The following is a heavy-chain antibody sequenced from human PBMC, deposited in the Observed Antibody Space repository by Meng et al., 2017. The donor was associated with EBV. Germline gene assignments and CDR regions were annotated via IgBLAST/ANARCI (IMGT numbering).Heavy chain of an antibody. CDR1: GGPFRYYA. CDR2: FLPRLGAP. D-gene: IGHD3-10*01. CDR3: ASESGRGYTPDY. V-gene: IGHV1-69*01. J-gene: IGHJ4*02. Sequence: QAQLVQSAAEVKKTGSSVKVSCKTSGGPFRYYAISWVRQAPGQGLEWLGGFLPRLGAPNYAQKFRGRVKITADESTSTHYMDLSSLRSEDTAIYYCASESGRGYTPDYWGQGTLVTVSS.